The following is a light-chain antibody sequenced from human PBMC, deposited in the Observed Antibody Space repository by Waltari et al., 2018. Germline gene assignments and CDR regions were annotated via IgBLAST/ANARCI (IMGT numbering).Light chain of an antibody. V-gene: IGKV3-15*01. CDR2: AAF. CDR3: QQYHEWPYT. J-gene: IGKJ2*01. Sequence: EIVMIQSPGTLSVSPGESATLSCRASQSVSNNVAWDQQTPGRAPRLLIYAAFSTSTNIPPRFAGSGSGTEFSLTIGSLQSEDFAVYYCQQYHEWPYTFGQGTTVEIK. CDR1: QSVSNN.